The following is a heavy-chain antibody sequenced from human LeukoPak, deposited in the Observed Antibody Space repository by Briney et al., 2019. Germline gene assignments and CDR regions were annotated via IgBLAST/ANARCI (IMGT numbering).Heavy chain of an antibody. CDR2: IKQDGSES. J-gene: IGHJ4*02. Sequence: GGSLRLSCAASGFTFSNYWMSWVRQAPGKGLEWVANIKQDGSESNYMGSVKGRFTISRDNAKNTLYLQMNSLRAEDTAVYYCARSYSSAYDYWGQGTLVTVSS. CDR3: ARSYSSAYDY. D-gene: IGHD3-22*01. V-gene: IGHV3-7*04. CDR1: GFTFSNYW.